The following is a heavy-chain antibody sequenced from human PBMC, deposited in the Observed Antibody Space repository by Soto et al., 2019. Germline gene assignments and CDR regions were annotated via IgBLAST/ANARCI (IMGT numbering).Heavy chain of an antibody. CDR3: ARDYYDSSGYYKQYFDY. CDR1: GGTFSSYA. Sequence: SVKVSCKASGGTFSSYAISWVRQAPGQGLEWMGGIIPIFGTANYAQKFQGRVTITADKSTSTAYMELSSLRSEDTAVYYCARDYYDSSGYYKQYFDYWGQGTLVTVSS. CDR2: IIPIFGTA. J-gene: IGHJ4*02. V-gene: IGHV1-69*06. D-gene: IGHD3-22*01.